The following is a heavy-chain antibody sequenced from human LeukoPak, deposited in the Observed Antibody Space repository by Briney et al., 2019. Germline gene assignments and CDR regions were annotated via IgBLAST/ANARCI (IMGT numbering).Heavy chain of an antibody. J-gene: IGHJ5*02. Sequence: SETLSLTCTVSGGSISSYYWSWIRQPPGKGLEWIGYIYYTGSTNYNPSLKSRVTISVDTSKNQFSLKLSSVTAADTAVYYCARDGPIVVVVAAKGGWFDPWGQGTLVTVSS. CDR3: ARDGPIVVVVAAKGGWFDP. D-gene: IGHD2-15*01. CDR2: IYYTGST. CDR1: GGSISSYY. V-gene: IGHV4-59*01.